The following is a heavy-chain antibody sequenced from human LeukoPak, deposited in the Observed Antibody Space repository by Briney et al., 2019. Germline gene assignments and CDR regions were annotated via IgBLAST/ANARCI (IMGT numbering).Heavy chain of an antibody. Sequence: ASVKVSCKASGYTFTDYYMHWVRQAPGQGLEWMGWINPNSRGTDSAQKFQGRFSMTRDTSISTAYMELSRLRSDNTAVYYCARRASEYSHDAFDIWGEGTMVTVSS. CDR3: ARRASEYSHDAFDI. V-gene: IGHV1-2*02. CDR1: GYTFTDYY. CDR2: INPNSRGT. J-gene: IGHJ3*02. D-gene: IGHD5-18*01.